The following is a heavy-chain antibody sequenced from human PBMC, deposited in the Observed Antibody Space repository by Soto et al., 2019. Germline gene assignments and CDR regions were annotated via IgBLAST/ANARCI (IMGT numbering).Heavy chain of an antibody. Sequence: GGSLRLSCAASGFTFSSYGMHWVRQAPGKGLEWVAVIWFDGSKEFYAASVEGRFTISRDNSKNMVYLEMNSPRDVDTAVYYCARAVQAAKGWFDSRGQGTLVTVSS. J-gene: IGHJ5*01. CDR3: ARAVQAAKGWFDS. CDR2: IWFDGSKE. CDR1: GFTFSSYG. V-gene: IGHV3-33*01. D-gene: IGHD2-2*01.